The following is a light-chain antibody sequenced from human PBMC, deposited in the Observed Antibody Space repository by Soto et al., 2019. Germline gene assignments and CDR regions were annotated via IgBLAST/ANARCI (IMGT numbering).Light chain of an antibody. CDR3: AAWDDSLSGWV. CDR2: RNN. Sequence: QSVLTQPPSASGTPGQRVTISCSGSSSNIGSNYVYWYQQLPGTAPKLLIYRNNQRPSWVPDRFSGSKSGTSASLAISGLRSEDEADYYGAAWDDSLSGWVFGGGTQLTVL. V-gene: IGLV1-47*01. J-gene: IGLJ3*02. CDR1: SSNIGSNY.